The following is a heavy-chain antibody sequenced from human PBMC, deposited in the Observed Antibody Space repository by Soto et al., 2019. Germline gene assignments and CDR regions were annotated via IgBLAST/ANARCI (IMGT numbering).Heavy chain of an antibody. V-gene: IGHV3-33*08. J-gene: IGHJ4*02. CDR3: VFGSWNQYFFDH. CDR2: FWYYASSQ. Sequence: PGGSLRLSCTTSGFTFTSYSMPGDRQAPGKLLEWVATFWYYASSQTYADSVKGRFTISRAPSRGTVYLRMDSLSTDDTAVYYCVFGSWNQYFFDHWGQESVVTVSS. D-gene: IGHD6-13*01. CDR1: GFTFTSYS.